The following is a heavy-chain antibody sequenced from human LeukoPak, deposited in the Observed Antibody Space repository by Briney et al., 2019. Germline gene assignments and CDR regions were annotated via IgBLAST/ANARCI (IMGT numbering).Heavy chain of an antibody. CDR1: GYTFTSYG. Sequence: ASVKVPCKASGYTFTSYGISWVRQAPGQGLEWMGWISAYNGNTNYAQKLQGRVTMTTDTSTSTAYMELRSLRSDDTAVYYCARVYRPGLVADGFDYWGQGTLVTVSS. D-gene: IGHD2-15*01. V-gene: IGHV1-18*01. J-gene: IGHJ4*02. CDR2: ISAYNGNT. CDR3: ARVYRPGLVADGFDY.